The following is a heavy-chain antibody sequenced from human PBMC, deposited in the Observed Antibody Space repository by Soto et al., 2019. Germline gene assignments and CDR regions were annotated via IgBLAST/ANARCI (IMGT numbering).Heavy chain of an antibody. CDR1: GDSISSGGYY. Sequence: QVQLQQSGPGLVKPSQTLSLTCTVSGDSISSGGYYWTWVRQRPGKGLEWIGYIRYSESTYYNPSLNGQAIVCIASAKIEFSLRLSSVTAAATAVHVGAGGAGGYAFALWGPGTMVTVSS. J-gene: IGHJ3*01. CDR3: AGGAGGYAFAL. V-gene: IGHV4-31*01. D-gene: IGHD3-10*01. CDR2: IRYSEST.